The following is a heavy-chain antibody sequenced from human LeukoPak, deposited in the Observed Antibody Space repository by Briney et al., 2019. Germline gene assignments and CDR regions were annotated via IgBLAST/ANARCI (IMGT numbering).Heavy chain of an antibody. CDR3: ARGLLYYDSSGYYGY. CDR2: INHSGST. CDR1: GGSFSGYY. Sequence: SETLSLTCAVYGGSFSGYYWSWIRQPPGKGLEWIGEINHSGSTNYNPSLKSRVTISVDTSKDQFSLKLSSVTAADTAVYYCARGLLYYDSSGYYGYWGQGTLVTVSS. V-gene: IGHV4-34*01. J-gene: IGHJ4*02. D-gene: IGHD3-22*01.